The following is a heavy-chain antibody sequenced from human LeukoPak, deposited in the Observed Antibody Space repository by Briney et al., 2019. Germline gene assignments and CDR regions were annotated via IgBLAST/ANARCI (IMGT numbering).Heavy chain of an antibody. Sequence: GGSLRLSCAASGFTFSSYEMNWVRQAPGKGLEWVSYIRSSGSTIYYADSVKGRFTISRDNAKNSLYLQMNSLRAEDTAVYYCARDLLPLSSGYSFVWDTESDQYGMDVWGQGTTVTVSS. CDR1: GFTFSSYE. CDR2: IRSSGSTI. CDR3: ARDLLPLSSGYSFVWDTESDQYGMDV. V-gene: IGHV3-48*03. D-gene: IGHD3-22*01. J-gene: IGHJ6*02.